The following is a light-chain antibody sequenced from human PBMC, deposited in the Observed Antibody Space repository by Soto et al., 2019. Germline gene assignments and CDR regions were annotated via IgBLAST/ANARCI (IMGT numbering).Light chain of an antibody. V-gene: IGKV1-9*01. J-gene: IGKJ4*01. Sequence: IELAHTSRCLSAPERNRVTVTCRSSQDISSYLAWYQQKPGKAPKVLIYGASTLQSGVPPRFGGSGSGTAFTLTISSLQPEDLQTYFCQQVHDYPLTFGGGTQVEIK. CDR2: GAS. CDR3: QQVHDYPLT. CDR1: QDISSY.